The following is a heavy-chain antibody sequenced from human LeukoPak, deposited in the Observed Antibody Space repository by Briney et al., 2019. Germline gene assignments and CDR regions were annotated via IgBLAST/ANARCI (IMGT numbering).Heavy chain of an antibody. CDR2: NYHSGSP. D-gene: IGHD1-14*01. J-gene: IGHJ3*02. Sequence: SETLSLTCAVCGSSISSGGYPWSWIRQPPGKGLEWIGYNYHSGSPYYNPSLKSRVTITVDRSKNQFPLNLSSVTAAGTTVYYCARDRITGTEVGAFCIWGQGTMVTVSS. CDR1: GSSISSGGYP. CDR3: ARDRITGTEVGAFCI. V-gene: IGHV4-30-2*01.